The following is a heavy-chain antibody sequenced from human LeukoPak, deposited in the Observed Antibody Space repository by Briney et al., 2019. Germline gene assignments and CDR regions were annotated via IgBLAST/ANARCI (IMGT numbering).Heavy chain of an antibody. Sequence: GGSLRLSCIPSGFTFNAYHMSWMRQAPGKGLEWVSYITSTGSNIYYADSVEGRFTISRDNAKNSLYLQRNSLRADDTAVYCCARDSYASGSDYWGQGTLVTVSS. V-gene: IGHV3-11*01. CDR1: GFTFNAYH. CDR3: ARDSYASGSDY. D-gene: IGHD1-26*01. CDR2: ITSTGSNI. J-gene: IGHJ4*02.